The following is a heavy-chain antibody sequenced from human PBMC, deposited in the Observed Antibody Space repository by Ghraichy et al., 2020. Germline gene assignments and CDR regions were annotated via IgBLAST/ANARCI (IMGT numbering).Heavy chain of an antibody. CDR2: MYYSGST. Sequence: SETLSLTCTVSGGSISSYYWSWIRQPPGKGLEWIGYMYYSGSTNYNPSLKSRVTISGDTSKNQISLKVSSVTAADTAVYYCARDRGSGWYSVDYWGQGTLVTVSS. V-gene: IGHV4-59*01. CDR1: GGSISSYY. CDR3: ARDRGSGWYSVDY. J-gene: IGHJ4*02. D-gene: IGHD6-19*01.